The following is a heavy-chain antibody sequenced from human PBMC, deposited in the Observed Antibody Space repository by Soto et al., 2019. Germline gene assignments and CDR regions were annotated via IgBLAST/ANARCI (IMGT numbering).Heavy chain of an antibody. D-gene: IGHD6-19*01. CDR3: AKDGGPGIAVACYFDY. CDR1: GFTFDDYA. CDR2: ISWNSGSI. V-gene: IGHV3-9*01. Sequence: EVQLVESGGGLVQPGRSLRLSCAASGFTFDDYAMHWVRQAPGKGLEWVSGISWNSGSIGYADSVKGRFTISRDNAKNSLYLQMNSLRAEDTALYYCAKDGGPGIAVACYFDYWGQGTLVTVSS. J-gene: IGHJ4*02.